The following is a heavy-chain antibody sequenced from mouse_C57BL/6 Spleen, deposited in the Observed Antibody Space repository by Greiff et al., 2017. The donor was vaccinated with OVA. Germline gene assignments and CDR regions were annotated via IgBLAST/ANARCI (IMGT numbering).Heavy chain of an antibody. CDR3: ARNDGYYDYAMDY. D-gene: IGHD2-3*01. CDR2: ISSGSSTI. Sequence: EVQRVESGGGLVKPGGSLKLSCAASGFTFSDYGMHWVRQAPEKGLEWVAYISSGSSTIYYADTVKGRFTISRDNAKNTLFLQMTSLRSEDTAMYYCARNDGYYDYAMDYWGQGTSVTVSS. V-gene: IGHV5-17*01. CDR1: GFTFSDYG. J-gene: IGHJ4*01.